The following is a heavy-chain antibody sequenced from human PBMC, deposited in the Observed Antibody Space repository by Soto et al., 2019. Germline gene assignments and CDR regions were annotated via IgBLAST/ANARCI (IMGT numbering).Heavy chain of an antibody. CDR1: GFTFSSYA. J-gene: IGHJ6*02. V-gene: IGHV3-64*01. Sequence: EVQLVESGGGLVQPGGSLRLSCAASGFTFSSYAMHWVRQAPGKGLEYVSTISSNGGSTYYANSGKGRFTISRDNSKNTLYLQMRSLRAEDMAVYYCARGVVVVAATYGMDVWGQGTTVTVSS. D-gene: IGHD2-15*01. CDR2: ISSNGGST. CDR3: ARGVVVVAATYGMDV.